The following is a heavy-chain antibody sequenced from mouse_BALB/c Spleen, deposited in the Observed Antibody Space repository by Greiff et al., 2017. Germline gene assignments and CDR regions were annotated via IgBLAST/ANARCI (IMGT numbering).Heavy chain of an antibody. Sequence: VQLKESGAELVRSGASVKLSCTASGFNIKDYYMHWVKQRPEQGLEWIGWIDPENGDTEYAPKFQGKATMTADTSSNTAYLQLSSLTSEDTAVYYCTRQLGLRGYAMDYWGQGTSVTVSS. CDR2: IDPENGDT. CDR1: GFNIKDYY. CDR3: TRQLGLRGYAMDY. V-gene: IGHV14-4*02. D-gene: IGHD3-2*01. J-gene: IGHJ4*01.